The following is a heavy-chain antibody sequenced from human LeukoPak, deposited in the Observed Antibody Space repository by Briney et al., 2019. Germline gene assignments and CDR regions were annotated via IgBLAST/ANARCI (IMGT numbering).Heavy chain of an antibody. J-gene: IGHJ5*02. CDR1: GGSISSSSYY. V-gene: IGHV4-39*01. Sequence: SETLSLTCTVSGGSISSSSYYWGWFRQPPGKGLEWIGNIYYSGSTYYNPSLKSRVTISVDTSKNQFSLKLSSVTAADTAVYYCARHRHLYYYGSGSHHTKYNWFDPWGQGTLVTVSS. D-gene: IGHD3-10*01. CDR3: ARHRHLYYYGSGSHHTKYNWFDP. CDR2: IYYSGST.